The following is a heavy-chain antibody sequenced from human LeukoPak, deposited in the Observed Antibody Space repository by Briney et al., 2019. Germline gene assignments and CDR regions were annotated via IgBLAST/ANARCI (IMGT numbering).Heavy chain of an antibody. CDR3: AREVRDIVVVPAAEGGWLDP. J-gene: IGHJ5*02. Sequence: EASVKVSCKASGYTFTSYYMHWVRQAPGQGLEWMGIINPSGGSTSYAQKFQGRVTMTRDTSTSTVYMELSSLRSEDAAVYYCAREVRDIVVVPAAEGGWLDPWGQGTLVTVSS. CDR2: INPSGGST. CDR1: GYTFTSYY. D-gene: IGHD2-2*01. V-gene: IGHV1-46*01.